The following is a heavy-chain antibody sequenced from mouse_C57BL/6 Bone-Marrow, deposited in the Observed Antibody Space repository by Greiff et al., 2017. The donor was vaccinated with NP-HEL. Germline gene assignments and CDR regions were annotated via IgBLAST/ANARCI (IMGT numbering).Heavy chain of an antibody. Sequence: QVQLQQSGPELVKPGASVKISCKASGYSFTSYYIHWVKQRPGQGLEWIGWIYTGSGSTKYNEKFKGKATLTADTSSSTAYMQLSSLTSEDSAVYYCARDYGSSYAMDYWGQGTSVTVSS. CDR1: GYSFTSYY. V-gene: IGHV1-66*01. CDR2: IYTGSGST. J-gene: IGHJ4*01. CDR3: ARDYGSSYAMDY. D-gene: IGHD1-1*01.